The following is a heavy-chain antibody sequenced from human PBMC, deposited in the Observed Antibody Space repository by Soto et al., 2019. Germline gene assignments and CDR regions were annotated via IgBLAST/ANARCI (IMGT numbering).Heavy chain of an antibody. CDR2: IWYDGSNK. J-gene: IGHJ6*03. Sequence: GGSLRLSCAASGFTFSSYGMHWVRQAPGKGLEWVAVIWYDGSNKYYADSVKGRFTISRDNSKNTLYLQMNSLRAEDTAVYYCARDWDNVGGTGYYYYYMDVWGKGTTVTVSS. D-gene: IGHD3-3*01. V-gene: IGHV3-33*01. CDR3: ARDWDNVGGTGYYYYYMDV. CDR1: GFTFSSYG.